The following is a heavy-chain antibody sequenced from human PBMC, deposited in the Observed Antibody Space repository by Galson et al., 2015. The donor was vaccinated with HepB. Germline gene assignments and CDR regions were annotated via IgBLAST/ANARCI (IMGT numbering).Heavy chain of an antibody. J-gene: IGHJ6*02. Sequence: SLRLSCAASGFTFSSYGMHWVRQAPGKGLEWVAVISYDGSNKYYADSVKGRFTISRDNSKNTLYLQMNSLRAEDTAVYYCAKDLDQAAAKENYYYGMDVWGQGTTVTVSS. CDR1: GFTFSSYG. CDR2: ISYDGSNK. CDR3: AKDLDQAAAKENYYYGMDV. V-gene: IGHV3-30*18. D-gene: IGHD6-13*01.